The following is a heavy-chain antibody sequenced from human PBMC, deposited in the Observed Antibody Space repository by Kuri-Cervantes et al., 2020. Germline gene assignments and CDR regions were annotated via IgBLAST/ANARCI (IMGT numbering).Heavy chain of an antibody. Sequence: LSLTCAASGFTFDDYAMHWVRQAPGKGLEWVSGISWNSGSIGYADSVKGRFTISRDNAKNSLYLQMNSLRAEDTALYYCAKEDLVRGPLDYWGQGTLVTVSS. CDR3: AKEDLVRGPLDY. CDR2: ISWNSGSI. V-gene: IGHV3-9*01. J-gene: IGHJ4*02. CDR1: GFTFDDYA. D-gene: IGHD3-10*01.